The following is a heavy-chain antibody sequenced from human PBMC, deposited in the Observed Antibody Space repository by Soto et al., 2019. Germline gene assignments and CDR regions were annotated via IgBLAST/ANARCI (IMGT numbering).Heavy chain of an antibody. CDR3: AREPQNYYDSSGYYSPEYFQH. Sequence: QVQLVQSGAEVKKPGSSVKVSCKASGGTFSSYAISWVRQAPGQGLEWMGGSIPIFGTANYAQKFQGRVTITADKSTSTAYMELSSLRSEDTAVYYCAREPQNYYDSSGYYSPEYFQHWGQGTLVTVSS. V-gene: IGHV1-69*06. CDR2: SIPIFGTA. J-gene: IGHJ1*01. CDR1: GGTFSSYA. D-gene: IGHD3-22*01.